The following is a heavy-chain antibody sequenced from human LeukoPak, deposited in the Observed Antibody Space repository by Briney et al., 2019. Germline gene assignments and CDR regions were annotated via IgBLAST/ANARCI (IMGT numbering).Heavy chain of an antibody. V-gene: IGHV1-2*02. D-gene: IGHD3-10*01. J-gene: IGHJ4*02. Sequence: ASVKVSCKSSGYTFTGYYMHWVRQAPAQGLEWMGCINPNSGGTNNAQKFQDRVTMTRDTSISTAYMELSRLRSDDTAVSYCARAGPHRGDVSLFRGGWGQGTLVTVSS. CDR1: GYTFTGYY. CDR2: INPNSGGT. CDR3: ARAGPHRGDVSLFRGG.